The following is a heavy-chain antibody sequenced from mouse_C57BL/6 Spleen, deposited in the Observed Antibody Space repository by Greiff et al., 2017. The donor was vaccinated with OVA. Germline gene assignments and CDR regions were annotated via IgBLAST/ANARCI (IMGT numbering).Heavy chain of an antibody. CDR1: GFTFSDYY. V-gene: IGHV5-12*01. J-gene: IGHJ2*01. Sequence: VQLKESGGGLVQPGGSLKLSCAASGFTFSDYYMYWVRQTPEKRLEWVAYISNGGGSTYYPDTVKGRFTISRDNAKNTLYLQMSRLKSEDTAMYYCARQAGSSYLDYWGQGTTLTVSS. CDR3: ARQAGSSYLDY. CDR2: ISNGGGST. D-gene: IGHD1-1*01.